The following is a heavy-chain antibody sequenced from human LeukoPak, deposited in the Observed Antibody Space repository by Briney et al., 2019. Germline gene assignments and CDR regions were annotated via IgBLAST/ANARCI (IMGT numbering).Heavy chain of an antibody. CDR2: ISGSGGST. D-gene: IGHD3-3*01. Sequence: PGGSLRLSCAASGFTFSSYAMSWVRQAPGKGLEWVSAISGSGGSTYYADSVKGRFTISRDNSKNTLYLQMNSLKTEDTAVYYCTTHYDFWSGYLSLDYWGQGTLVTVSS. V-gene: IGHV3-23*01. CDR1: GFTFSSYA. CDR3: TTHYDFWSGYLSLDY. J-gene: IGHJ4*02.